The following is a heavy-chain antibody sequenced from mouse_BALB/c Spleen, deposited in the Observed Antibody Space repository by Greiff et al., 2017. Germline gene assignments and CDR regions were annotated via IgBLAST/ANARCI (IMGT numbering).Heavy chain of an antibody. CDR2: IRSKSNNYAT. CDR1: GFTFNTYA. D-gene: IGHD2-14*01. CDR3: VGERYGAMDY. Sequence: EVKLVESGGGLVQPKGSLKLSCAASGFTFNTYAMHWVCQAPGKGLEWVARIRSKSNNYATYYADSVKDRFTISRDDSQSMLYLQMNNLKTEDTAMYYCVGERYGAMDYWGQGTSVTVSS. V-gene: IGHV10-3*03. J-gene: IGHJ4*01.